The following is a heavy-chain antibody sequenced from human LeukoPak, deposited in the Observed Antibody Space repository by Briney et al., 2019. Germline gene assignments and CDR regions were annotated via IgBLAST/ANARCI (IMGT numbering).Heavy chain of an antibody. D-gene: IGHD3-22*01. J-gene: IGHJ2*01. CDR3: ARIGDYYDSSGRNTWYFDL. CDR1: GYTFTSYG. Sequence: GASVKVSCKASGYTFTSYGISWVRQAPGQGLEWMGWISAYNGNTSYAQKLQGRVTMTTDTSTSTAYMELRSLRSDDTAVYYCARIGDYYDSSGRNTWYFDLWGRGTLVTVSS. CDR2: ISAYNGNT. V-gene: IGHV1-18*01.